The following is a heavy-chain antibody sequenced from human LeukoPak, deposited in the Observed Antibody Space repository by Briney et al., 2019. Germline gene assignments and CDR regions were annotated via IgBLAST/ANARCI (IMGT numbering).Heavy chain of an antibody. D-gene: IGHD5-18*01. CDR2: LYIGGNT. J-gene: IGHJ4*02. Sequence: GGSLRLSCAASGLTVNNNYMNWVRQAPGKGLEWVSALYIGGNTYYADSVRGRFTISRDNSRNTLYLQMNSLRAEDTAIYYCMTAAGYNFGQYWGQGTLVTVSS. V-gene: IGHV3-53*01. CDR1: GLTVNNNY. CDR3: MTAAGYNFGQY.